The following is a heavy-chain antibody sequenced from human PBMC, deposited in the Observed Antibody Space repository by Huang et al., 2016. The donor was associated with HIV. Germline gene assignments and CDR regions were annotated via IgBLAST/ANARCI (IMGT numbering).Heavy chain of an antibody. D-gene: IGHD3-3*01. J-gene: IGHJ4*02. V-gene: IGHV4-59*11. CDR3: ARDHHDVWRGYRRMYFFDH. CDR2: IDYSGST. Sequence: QVQLQESGPGLVKPSETLSLTCTVSGGSISTHYWSWIRQPPGKGLAWIGSIDYSGSTNYSPSLKSRVTILRDTSKNQFSLRVNSVTAADTAMYDCARDHHDVWRGYRRMYFFDHWGQGTLVTVSS. CDR1: GGSISTHY.